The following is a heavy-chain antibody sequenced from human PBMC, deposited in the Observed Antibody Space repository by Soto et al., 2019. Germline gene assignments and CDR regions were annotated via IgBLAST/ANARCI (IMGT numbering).Heavy chain of an antibody. Sequence: SETLSLTCTVSGGSISSSSYYWGWIRQPPGKGLEWIVSIYYSGSTYYNPSLKSRVTISVDTSKNQFSLKLSSVTAADTAVYYCARGYGRNFDYWGQGTLVTVSS. J-gene: IGHJ4*02. CDR3: ARGYGRNFDY. D-gene: IGHD5-18*01. V-gene: IGHV4-39*01. CDR2: IYYSGST. CDR1: GGSISSSSYY.